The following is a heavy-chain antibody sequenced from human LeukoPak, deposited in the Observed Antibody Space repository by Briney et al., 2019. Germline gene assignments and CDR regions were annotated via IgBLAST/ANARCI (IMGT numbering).Heavy chain of an antibody. D-gene: IGHD3-16*01. V-gene: IGHV3-23*01. CDR1: GFSFSSHG. CDR3: AKIGVMGNWDYDV. Sequence: GGSLRLSCAASGFSFSSHGMSWVRQAPWKGPEWVSSISCGGDYTFYADSVKGRFTISRDDYKNTLYLQMNSLRAGDTAIYHCAKIGVMGNWDYDVWGRGTVVSVSS. J-gene: IGHJ2*01. CDR2: ISCGGDYT.